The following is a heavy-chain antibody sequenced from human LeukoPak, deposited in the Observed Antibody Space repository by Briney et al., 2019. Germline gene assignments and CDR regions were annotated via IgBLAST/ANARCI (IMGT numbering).Heavy chain of an antibody. CDR3: ARGRGSSWYYFDY. V-gene: IGHV4-4*07. CDR2: IYASGNT. Sequence: SETLSLTCTVSGGSISSYYWSWVRQPAGKGLEWIGRIYASGNTNYNPSLKGRVTMTVDTSKNQFSLNLSSVTAADTAVYYCARGRGSSWYYFDYWGQGTLVTVSS. D-gene: IGHD6-13*01. J-gene: IGHJ4*02. CDR1: GGSISSYY.